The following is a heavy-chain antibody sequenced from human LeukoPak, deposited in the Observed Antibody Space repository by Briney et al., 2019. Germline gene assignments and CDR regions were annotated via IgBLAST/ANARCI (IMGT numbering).Heavy chain of an antibody. D-gene: IGHD2-2*01. CDR2: IKQDGSEK. CDR3: ARDCSSTNCYRGGFDP. J-gene: IGHJ5*02. CDR1: GFTFGSYW. V-gene: IGHV3-7*01. Sequence: GGSLRLSCAASGFTFGSYWMSWVRQAPGKGLEWVANIKQDGSEKYYVDSVKGRFTISGDNGKNSLYLQINSLRAEDTAVYYCARDCSSTNCYRGGFDPWGQGTLVTVSS.